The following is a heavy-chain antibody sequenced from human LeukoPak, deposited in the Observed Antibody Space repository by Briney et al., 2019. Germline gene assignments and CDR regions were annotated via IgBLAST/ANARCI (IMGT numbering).Heavy chain of an antibody. Sequence: ASVKVSCKASGYTFTSYGISWVRQAPGQGLEWMGWISAYNGNTNYAQKLQGRVTMTTDTSTSTAYMELRSLRSDDTAVYYCARVQVLATRKTYYYDRSRPGGGDYWGQGTLVTVSS. CDR2: ISAYNGNT. V-gene: IGHV1-18*01. J-gene: IGHJ4*02. D-gene: IGHD3-22*01. CDR1: GYTFTSYG. CDR3: ARVQVLATRKTYYYDRSRPGGGDY.